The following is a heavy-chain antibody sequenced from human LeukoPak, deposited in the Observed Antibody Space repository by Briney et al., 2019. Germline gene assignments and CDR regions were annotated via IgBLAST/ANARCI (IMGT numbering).Heavy chain of an antibody. V-gene: IGHV1-18*01. J-gene: IGHJ4*02. CDR2: ISAYNGNT. Sequence: GASVKVSCKASGYTFTSYGISWVRQAPGQGLEWMGWISAYNGNTNYAQKLQGRVTMTTDTSTSTAYMELRSLRSDDTAVYYCARGSLYYYDSSGLLYYFDYWGQGTLVTVSS. CDR3: ARGSLYYYDSSGLLYYFDY. D-gene: IGHD3-22*01. CDR1: GYTFTSYG.